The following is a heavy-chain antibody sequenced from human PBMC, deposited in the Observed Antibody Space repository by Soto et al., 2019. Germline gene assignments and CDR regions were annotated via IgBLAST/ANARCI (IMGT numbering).Heavy chain of an antibody. V-gene: IGHV4-61*01. CDR2: IYYSGST. Sequence: SEHQSLTCTFADGCVWNVMYYWRWVRQPPGKGLEWIGYIYYSGSTDYNPTLKNRVTISVDTSKNQSSLKLSSVTAADTAVYYCARERTGDHTFFDYWGQGTMVPGSS. CDR1: DGCVWNVMYY. CDR3: ARERTGDHTFFDY. D-gene: IGHD1-1*01. J-gene: IGHJ4*02.